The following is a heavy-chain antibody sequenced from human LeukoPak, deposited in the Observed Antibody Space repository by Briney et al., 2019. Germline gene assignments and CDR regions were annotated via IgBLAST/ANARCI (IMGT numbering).Heavy chain of an antibody. D-gene: IGHD6-13*01. Sequence: GGSLRLSCAASGFTFSSYAMHWVRQAPGKGLEWVAVISYDGSNKYYADSVKGRFTISRDNSKNTLYLQMNSLRAEDTAVYYCARGSSWYGHNWFDPWGQGTLVTVSS. V-gene: IGHV3-30-3*01. J-gene: IGHJ5*02. CDR1: GFTFSSYA. CDR2: ISYDGSNK. CDR3: ARGSSWYGHNWFDP.